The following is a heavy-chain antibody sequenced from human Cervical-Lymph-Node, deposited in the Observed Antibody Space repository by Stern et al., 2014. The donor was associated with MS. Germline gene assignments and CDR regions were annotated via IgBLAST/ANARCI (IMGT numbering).Heavy chain of an antibody. CDR2: IYYSWRI. D-gene: IGHD1-26*01. CDR3: AIAKGYWPPYSYYGMDV. Sequence: QVQLQESGPGLVKPSETLSLTCTVSDGSISSDYWSWIRQPPGKGLEWIGHIYYSWRINYSPSINSRVTTTLDTSKNQFSLKVTSVTAADTAVYYCAIAKGYWPPYSYYGMDVWGQGTTVTVSS. J-gene: IGHJ6*02. CDR1: DGSISSDY. V-gene: IGHV4-59*01.